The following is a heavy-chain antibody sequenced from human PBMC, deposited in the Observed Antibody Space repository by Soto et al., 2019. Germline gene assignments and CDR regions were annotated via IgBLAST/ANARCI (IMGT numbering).Heavy chain of an antibody. Sequence: SETLSLTCSVSGGSISSAESYWSWIRQHPGKGPEWIAFINFRGRTSYNPSLRSRVTISADTSMNQFSLNLTSVTAADTAVYYCAKGGASSQWFATWGRGTLVTVSS. CDR1: GGSISSAESY. J-gene: IGHJ5*02. V-gene: IGHV4-31*03. CDR3: AKGGASSQWFAT. CDR2: INFRGRT. D-gene: IGHD2-15*01.